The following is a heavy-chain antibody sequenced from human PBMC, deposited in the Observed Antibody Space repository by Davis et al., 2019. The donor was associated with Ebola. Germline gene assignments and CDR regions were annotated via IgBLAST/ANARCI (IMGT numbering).Heavy chain of an antibody. V-gene: IGHV4-61*09. CDR1: GGSISSGSYY. D-gene: IGHD3-22*01. CDR3: ARSTGSSGYYYPYYYYGMDV. CDR2: IYTSGST. J-gene: IGHJ6*02. Sequence: PSETLSLTCTVSGGSISSGSYYWRWIRQPAGKGLEWIGHIYTSGSTNYNPSLKSRVTISVDTSKNQFSLKLSSVTAADTAVYYCARSTGSSGYYYPYYYYGMDVWGQGTTVTVSS.